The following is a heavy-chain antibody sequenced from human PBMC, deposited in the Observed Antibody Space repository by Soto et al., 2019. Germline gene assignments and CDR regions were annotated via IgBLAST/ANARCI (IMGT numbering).Heavy chain of an antibody. CDR3: ARGQTVPLRYFDCLEGKRWFDP. Sequence: QVQLVQSGAEVKKPGASVKVSCKASGYTFTSYDINWVRQATGQGLEWMGWMNPNSGNTGYAQKFQGRVTMTRNTSISTAYMELSSLRSEDTAVYYCARGQTVPLRYFDCLEGKRWFDPWGQGTLVTVSS. CDR1: GYTFTSYD. D-gene: IGHD3-9*01. J-gene: IGHJ5*02. V-gene: IGHV1-8*01. CDR2: MNPNSGNT.